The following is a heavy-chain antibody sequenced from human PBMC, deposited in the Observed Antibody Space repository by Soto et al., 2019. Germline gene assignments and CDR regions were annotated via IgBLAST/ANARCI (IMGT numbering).Heavy chain of an antibody. D-gene: IGHD3-10*01. Sequence: PSETLSLTCTVSGGSVSSGSYYWSWIRQPPGKGLEWIGYIYYSGSTNYNPSLKSRVTISVDTSKNQFSLKLSSVTAADTAVYYCASSYGSGSYSGYYYHGMDVWGQGTTVTVSS. CDR3: ASSYGSGSYSGYYYHGMDV. CDR1: GGSVSSGSYY. J-gene: IGHJ6*02. V-gene: IGHV4-61*01. CDR2: IYYSGST.